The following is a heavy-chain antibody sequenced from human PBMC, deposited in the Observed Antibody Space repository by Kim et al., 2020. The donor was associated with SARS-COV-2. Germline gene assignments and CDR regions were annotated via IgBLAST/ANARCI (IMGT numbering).Heavy chain of an antibody. CDR3: ARDRYYYDSNGYSGY. V-gene: IGHV3-48*03. Sequence: DSVKDRFTIARDNAKNSLYLQMNSLRTEDTAVYYCARDRYYYDSNGYSGYWGQGTLVTVSS. D-gene: IGHD3-22*01. J-gene: IGHJ4*02.